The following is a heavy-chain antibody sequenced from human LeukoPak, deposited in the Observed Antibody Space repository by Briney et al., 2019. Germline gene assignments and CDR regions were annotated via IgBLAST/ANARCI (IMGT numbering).Heavy chain of an antibody. J-gene: IGHJ3*02. Sequence: ASVKVSCKASRDTFNDYYIHWVRQAPGQGLEWMGWINPNSGGTNSAQGRVTMTRDTSISTAYMELRRLRSDDTAVYYCARGGDYYDNSGYYDDAFDIWGQGTMVTVSS. V-gene: IGHV1-2*02. CDR3: ARGGDYYDNSGYYDDAFDI. D-gene: IGHD3-22*01. CDR1: RDTFNDYY. CDR2: INPNSGGT.